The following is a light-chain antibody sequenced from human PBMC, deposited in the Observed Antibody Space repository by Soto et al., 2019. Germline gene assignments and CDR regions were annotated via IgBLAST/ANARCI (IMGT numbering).Light chain of an antibody. J-gene: IGLJ1*01. V-gene: IGLV2-23*02. CDR1: SSDVGSYSL. CDR3: CSYAGSRTFLYV. Sequence: QSVLTQPASVSGSPGQSITISCTGTSSDVGSYSLVSWYQQHPGKAPKLMIYEVSKRPSGVSNRFSGPKSGNTASLTISGLQAEDEADYYCCSYAGSRTFLYVFGTGTKVTVL. CDR2: EVS.